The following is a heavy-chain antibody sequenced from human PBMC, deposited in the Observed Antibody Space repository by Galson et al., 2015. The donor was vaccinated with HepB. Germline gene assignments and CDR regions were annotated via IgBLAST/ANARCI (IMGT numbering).Heavy chain of an antibody. V-gene: IGHV3-21*01. CDR1: GFTFSSYS. CDR3: AGIVGATTYYYYGMDV. J-gene: IGHJ6*02. Sequence: SLRLSCAASGFTFSSYSMNWVRQAPGKGLEWVSSISSSSSYIYYADSVKGRFTISRDNAKSSLYLQMNSLRAEDTAVYYCAGIVGATTYYYYGMDVWGQGTTVTVSS. CDR2: ISSSSSYI. D-gene: IGHD1-26*01.